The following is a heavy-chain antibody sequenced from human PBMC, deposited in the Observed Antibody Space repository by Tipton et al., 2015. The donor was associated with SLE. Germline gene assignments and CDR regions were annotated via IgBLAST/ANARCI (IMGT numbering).Heavy chain of an antibody. Sequence: SLRLSCAASGFTFSSYAMSWVRQAPGKGLEWVSVISDSGGSTFYADSVKGRFTISRDNSKNTLFLQMSSLRAEDTAVYYCAKTAHWRGQGWDYYMDVWGKGTTVSVSS. D-gene: IGHD3-3*01. J-gene: IGHJ6*03. CDR2: ISDSGGST. V-gene: IGHV3-23*01. CDR1: GFTFSSYA. CDR3: AKTAHWRGQGWDYYMDV.